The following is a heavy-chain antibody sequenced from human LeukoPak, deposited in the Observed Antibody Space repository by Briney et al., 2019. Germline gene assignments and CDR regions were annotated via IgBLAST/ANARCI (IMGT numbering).Heavy chain of an antibody. J-gene: IGHJ6*02. CDR3: AKEIDGYYYGMDV. V-gene: IGHV3-30*18. Sequence: GGSLRLSCAASGFTFSSYGMHWVRQAPGKGLEWVAVISYDGSNKYYADSVKGRFTISRDNSKNTLYLQMNSLRAEDTAVYYCAKEIDGYYYGMDVWGQGTKVTVSS. CDR2: ISYDGSNK. D-gene: IGHD2/OR15-2a*01. CDR1: GFTFSSYG.